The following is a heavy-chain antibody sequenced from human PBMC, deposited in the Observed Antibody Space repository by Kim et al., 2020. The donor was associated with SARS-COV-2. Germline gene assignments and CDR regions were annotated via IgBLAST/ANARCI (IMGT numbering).Heavy chain of an antibody. CDR3: ARGGWYSAY. CDR1: GGSITNYY. J-gene: IGHJ4*02. Sequence: SETLSLTCNVSGGSITNYYWSWIRQTPGQGLEWIGYIHYTGSTKYNPSLKSRVTISVDTSKNQFSLQLTSVTAADTAVYYCARGGWYSAYWGQGTLVTVSS. V-gene: IGHV4-59*01. CDR2: IHYTGST. D-gene: IGHD6-19*01.